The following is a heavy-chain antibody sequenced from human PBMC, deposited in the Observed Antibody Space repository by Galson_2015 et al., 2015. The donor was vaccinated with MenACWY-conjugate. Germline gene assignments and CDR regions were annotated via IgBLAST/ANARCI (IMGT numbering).Heavy chain of an antibody. CDR3: ARDLDY. V-gene: IGHV4-31*03. CDR1: GDSMTSGNHY. CDR2: IYHSDST. Sequence: TLSLTCTVSGDSMTSGNHYWSWIRQFPGKGLEWLGYIYHSDSTYYKPSLKSRVIMSKDTSKSQVSLRLSSVTAADTAVYYCARDLDYWGQGALVIVSS. J-gene: IGHJ4*02.